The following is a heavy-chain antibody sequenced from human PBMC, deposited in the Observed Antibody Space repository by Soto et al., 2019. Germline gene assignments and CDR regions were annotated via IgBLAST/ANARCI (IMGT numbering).Heavy chain of an antibody. D-gene: IGHD3-3*01. CDR1: GYTFTSYA. Sequence: ASVKVSCKASGYTFTSYAMHWVRQAPGQRLEWMGWINAGNGNTKYSQKFQGRVTITRDTSASTAYMELSSLRSEDTAVYYCARSHLEWLYNWLDPWGQGTMVTVYS. CDR2: INAGNGNT. V-gene: IGHV1-3*01. J-gene: IGHJ5*02. CDR3: ARSHLEWLYNWLDP.